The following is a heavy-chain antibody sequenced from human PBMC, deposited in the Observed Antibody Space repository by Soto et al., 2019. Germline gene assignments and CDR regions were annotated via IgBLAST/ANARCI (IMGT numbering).Heavy chain of an antibody. CDR2: IYYSGTT. Sequence: SETLSLTCTVSGGSISGEGYYWSWFRQLPGKGLEWIGDIYYSGTTYHNPSLRSRLTISGDASKNQFSLKLSSVTDADTALYYCARGRGYSYGPYYFDYWGQGTLVTVSS. J-gene: IGHJ4*02. D-gene: IGHD5-18*01. CDR1: GGSISGEGYY. V-gene: IGHV4-31*03. CDR3: ARGRGYSYGPYYFDY.